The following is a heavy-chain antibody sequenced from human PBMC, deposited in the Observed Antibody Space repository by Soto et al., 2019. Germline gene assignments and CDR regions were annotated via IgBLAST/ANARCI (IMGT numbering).Heavy chain of an antibody. D-gene: IGHD2-2*01. CDR1: GFIFRSYS. V-gene: IGHV3-48*02. CDR3: ARDQDIVVAPGAYGMDV. J-gene: IGHJ6*02. CDR2: ISGSSRIT. Sequence: GGSLRLSCAASGFIFRSYSLNWVRQVPGKGLEWLSYISGSSRITYYADSVKGRFTVSRDNAKNSLYLQMDSLRDEDTAVYYCARDQDIVVAPGAYGMDVWGLGTTVTVSS.